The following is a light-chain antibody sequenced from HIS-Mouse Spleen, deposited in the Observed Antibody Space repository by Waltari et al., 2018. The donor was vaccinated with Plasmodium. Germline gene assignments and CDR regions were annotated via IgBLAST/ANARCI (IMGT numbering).Light chain of an antibody. CDR1: QGTSNN. Sequence: DIQLTQSPSSLSASVGARVTITSRASQGTSNNLTWFQQKRGKAPKSLIYGASSLKSGVPSKFSGNGSGTDYTLTISSLQPEDFATYYCQQYNSYPITFSQGTRLEIK. V-gene: IGKV1-16*02. CDR3: QQYNSYPIT. J-gene: IGKJ5*01. CDR2: GAS.